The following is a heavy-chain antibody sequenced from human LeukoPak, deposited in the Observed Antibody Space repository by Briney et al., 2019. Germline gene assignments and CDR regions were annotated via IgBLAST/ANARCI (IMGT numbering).Heavy chain of an antibody. CDR2: ISYDGSNK. J-gene: IGHJ4*02. D-gene: IGHD5-12*01. Sequence: GGSLRLSCAASGFTFSSYGMHWVRQAPGKGLEWVAVISYDGSNKYYADSVKGRFTISRDNSKNTLYLQLNSLRAEDTAVYYCAKDLSGYDLYYFDYWGQGTLVTVSS. CDR1: GFTFSSYG. CDR3: AKDLSGYDLYYFDY. V-gene: IGHV3-30*18.